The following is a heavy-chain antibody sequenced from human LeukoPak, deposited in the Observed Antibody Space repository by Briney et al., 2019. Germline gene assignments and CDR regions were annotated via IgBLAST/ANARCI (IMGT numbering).Heavy chain of an antibody. CDR3: ARNTNYFGSGNSFDY. J-gene: IGHJ4*02. D-gene: IGHD3-10*01. V-gene: IGHV1-2*02. CDR1: GYTFTGYH. Sequence: ASVKVSCKASGYTFTGYHMHWVRQAPGQGLERMGWINPNTGDTNYAQKFQGRVTMTRDTSIDTAYMELSRLKTDDTAVYYCARNTNYFGSGNSFDYWGQGTLVTVSS. CDR2: INPNTGDT.